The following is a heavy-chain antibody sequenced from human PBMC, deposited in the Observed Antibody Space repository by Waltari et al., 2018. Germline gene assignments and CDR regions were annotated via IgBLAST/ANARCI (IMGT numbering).Heavy chain of an antibody. Sequence: EVQLVESGGGLVKPGGSLRLSCAASGFTFSSYSMNWVRQAPGKGLEWVSSISSSSSYIYYADSVKGRFTISRDNSKNTLYLQMNSLRAEDTAVYYCAKDPAFDIWGQGTMVTVSS. CDR2: ISSSSSYI. V-gene: IGHV3-21*01. J-gene: IGHJ3*02. CDR3: AKDPAFDI. CDR1: GFTFSSYS.